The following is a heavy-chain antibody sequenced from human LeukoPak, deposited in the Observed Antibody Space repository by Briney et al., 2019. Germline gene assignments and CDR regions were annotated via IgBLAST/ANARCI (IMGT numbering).Heavy chain of an antibody. D-gene: IGHD1-1*01. CDR1: GGTFSSYT. CDR3: ARGPSLHTNWVGGRWFDP. V-gene: IGHV1-69*01. Sequence: GSSVKVSCKASGGTFSSYTINWVRQAPGQGLEWMGGIIPIFGTANYAQKFQGRVTITADESTSTAYMELSSLRSEDTAMYFCARGPSLHTNWVGGRWFDPWGQGTRVTVSS. CDR2: IIPIFGTA. J-gene: IGHJ5*02.